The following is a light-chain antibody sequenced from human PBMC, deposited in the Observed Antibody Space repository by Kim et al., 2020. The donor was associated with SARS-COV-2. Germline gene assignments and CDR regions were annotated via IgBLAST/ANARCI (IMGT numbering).Light chain of an antibody. Sequence: SITISCTGTSSDVGRYNLVSWYQHHPGKAPKLMIYEVSKRPSGVSDRFSGSKSANTASLTISGLQAEDETDYYCSSYAGSSTLYVFGTGTKVTVL. CDR3: SSYAGSSTLYV. CDR1: SSDVGRYNL. CDR2: EVS. J-gene: IGLJ1*01. V-gene: IGLV2-23*02.